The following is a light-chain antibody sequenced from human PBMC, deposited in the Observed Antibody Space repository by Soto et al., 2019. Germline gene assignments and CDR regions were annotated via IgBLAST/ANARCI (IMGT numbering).Light chain of an antibody. V-gene: IGKV3-11*01. CDR2: LAS. J-gene: IGKJ1*01. CDR3: HQRQSWPRT. CDR1: QAVNTR. Sequence: EIVLTQSPATLASFPGDRVTLSCRASQAVNTRLAWYQHKPGQAPRLLIYLASNRAAGVPARFSGSVSGTDFTLTISNVEPEDFAVYYCHQRQSWPRTFGQGTTVGIK.